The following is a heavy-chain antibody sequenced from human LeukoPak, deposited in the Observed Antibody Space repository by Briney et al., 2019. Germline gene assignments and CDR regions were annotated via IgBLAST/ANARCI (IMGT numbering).Heavy chain of an antibody. CDR2: IKRDGSYK. V-gene: IGHV3-7*01. CDR3: ARDPGSSSFDY. J-gene: IGHJ4*01. Sequence: GGSLRLSCVASGFTFCNYWLAWVRQAPGKGLEFVANIKRDGSYKNYVDSVKGRFTISRDNAENSVHLQMHSLRAEDTAIYYCARDPGSSSFDYWGQGALVIVSS. CDR1: GFTFCNYW. D-gene: IGHD6-13*01.